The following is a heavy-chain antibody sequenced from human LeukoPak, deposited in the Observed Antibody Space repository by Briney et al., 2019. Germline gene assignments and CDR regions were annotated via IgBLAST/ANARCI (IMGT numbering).Heavy chain of an antibody. CDR2: ISYSGST. CDR1: GGSINTYY. Sequence: SETLSLTCTVSGGSINTYYWSWIRQPPGKGLEWIGYISYSGSTNYNPSLRGRVTISGDTSKNQFSLKLSSVTAADTAVYYCARLFSYGRFDYWGQGTLVTVSS. CDR3: ARLFSYGRFDY. D-gene: IGHD5-18*01. V-gene: IGHV4-59*01. J-gene: IGHJ4*02.